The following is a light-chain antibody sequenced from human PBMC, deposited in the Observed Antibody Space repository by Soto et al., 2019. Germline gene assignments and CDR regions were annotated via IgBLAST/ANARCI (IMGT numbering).Light chain of an antibody. CDR2: DAS. J-gene: IGKJ5*01. CDR1: QSIGTY. Sequence: EIVLTQSPATLSLSPGEGATLSCRASQSIGTYLAWYQQKPGQAPRLLIYDASNRATGIPARFSGSGSGTDFILTISRLEPEDFANYYCQQANSSPITFGQGTRLEIK. V-gene: IGKV3-11*01. CDR3: QQANSSPIT.